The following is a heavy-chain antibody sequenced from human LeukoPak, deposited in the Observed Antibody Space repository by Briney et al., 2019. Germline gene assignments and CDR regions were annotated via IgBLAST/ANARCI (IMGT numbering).Heavy chain of an antibody. V-gene: IGHV4-39*07. J-gene: IGHJ4*02. CDR2: INHSGST. D-gene: IGHD3-22*01. CDR3: AYSSGYYYVGY. CDR1: GGSVSSGSYY. Sequence: SETLSLTCTVSGGSVSSGSYYWSWIRQPPGKGLEWIGEINHSGSTNYNPSLKSRVTISVDTSKNQFSLKLSSVTAADTAVYYCAYSSGYYYVGYWGQGTLVTVSS.